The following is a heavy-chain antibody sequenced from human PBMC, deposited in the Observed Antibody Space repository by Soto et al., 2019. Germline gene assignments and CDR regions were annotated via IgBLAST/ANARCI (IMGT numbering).Heavy chain of an antibody. Sequence: EVQLLESGGGLVQPGGSLRLSCAASGFTCSSYAMSWVRQAPGKGLEWVSAISGSGGSTYYADSVKGRFTISRDNSKNTLYLQMNSLRAEDTAVYYCARHYYDFWSGYKYNWFDPWGQGTLVTVSS. CDR1: GFTCSSYA. D-gene: IGHD3-3*01. J-gene: IGHJ5*02. V-gene: IGHV3-23*01. CDR2: ISGSGGST. CDR3: ARHYYDFWSGYKYNWFDP.